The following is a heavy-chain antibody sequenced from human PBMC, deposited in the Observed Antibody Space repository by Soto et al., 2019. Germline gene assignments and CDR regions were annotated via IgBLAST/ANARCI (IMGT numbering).Heavy chain of an antibody. Sequence: SGPTLVNPTQTLTLTCTFSGFSLSTSGVGVGWIRQPPGKALEWLALIYWDDDKRYSPSLKSRLTITKDTSKNQVVLTMTNMDPVDTATYYCAHRASMTTVTPNWFDPWGQGTLVTVSS. J-gene: IGHJ5*02. D-gene: IGHD4-4*01. CDR3: AHRASMTTVTPNWFDP. CDR1: GFSLSTSGVG. CDR2: IYWDDDK. V-gene: IGHV2-5*02.